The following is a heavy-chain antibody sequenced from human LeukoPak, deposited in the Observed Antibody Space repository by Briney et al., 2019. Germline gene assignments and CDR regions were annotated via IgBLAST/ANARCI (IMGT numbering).Heavy chain of an antibody. V-gene: IGHV4-39*07. CDR3: ARTGSRGFLV. CDR2: INHSGGT. CDR1: GGSISSSGYY. D-gene: IGHD1-26*01. Sequence: SETLSLTCTVSGGSISSSGYYWSWIRQPPGKGLEWIGEINHSGGTNYNPSLKSRVIISVDTSKNQFSLKLSSVTAADTAVYYCARTGSRGFLVWGQGTLVTVSS. J-gene: IGHJ4*02.